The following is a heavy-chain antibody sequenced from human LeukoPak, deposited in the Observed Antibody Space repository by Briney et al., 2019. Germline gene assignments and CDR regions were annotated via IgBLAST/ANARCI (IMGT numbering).Heavy chain of an antibody. CDR2: IYYSGST. V-gene: IGHV4-39*01. D-gene: IGHD7-27*01. Sequence: SETLSLTCTVSGGSISSSTYYWGWIRQPPGKGLEWIGSIYYSGSTYYNPSLKSRVTISVDTSKNQFSLKLSSVTAADTAVYYCAGSSYWGTLYYFTYWGLGTLVTVSS. CDR3: AGSSYWGTLYYFTY. J-gene: IGHJ4*02. CDR1: GGSISSSTYY.